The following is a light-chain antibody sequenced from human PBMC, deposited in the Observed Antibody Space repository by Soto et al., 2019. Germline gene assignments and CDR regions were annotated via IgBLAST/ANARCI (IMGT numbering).Light chain of an antibody. V-gene: IGKV1-39*01. CDR2: AAS. Sequence: DIQMPQSPSSLSASVGDRVTITCRASQSISPYLNWYLQKPGKAPVLLIYAASRLQSGVPTRFNGSGSGTDFTLTINGLQPEDFATYYFQHTYTTPRTFGQGTKLEIQ. CDR1: QSISPY. J-gene: IGKJ2*01. CDR3: QHTYTTPRT.